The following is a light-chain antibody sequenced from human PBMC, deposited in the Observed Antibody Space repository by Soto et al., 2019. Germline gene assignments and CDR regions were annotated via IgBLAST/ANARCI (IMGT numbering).Light chain of an antibody. J-gene: IGKJ1*01. CDR3: LQHYSWPWT. CDR2: RIF. Sequence: EIVMTQSPGTVSVFPGETVTLSCRASQSVSGYLDWFHQKPGQAPRLVLLRIFTRAIGVPARFSGSGSKTEFTLTISGLQSEDSGVYYCLQHYSWPWTFGQGTKVEIK. V-gene: IGKV3-15*01. CDR1: QSVSGY.